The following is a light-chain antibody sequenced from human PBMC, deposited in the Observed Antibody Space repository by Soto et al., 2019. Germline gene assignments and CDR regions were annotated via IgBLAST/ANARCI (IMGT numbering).Light chain of an antibody. V-gene: IGKV3-11*01. Sequence: EIVLTQSPATLSLSPGERGTLSCRASQSVSSYLAWYQQKPGQAPRLLIYDASNRATGIPARFSGSGSGTDFTLTISSLEPEDCAGDYCQQRSNWPSFGQGTRLAIK. CDR2: DAS. CDR1: QSVSSY. CDR3: QQRSNWPS. J-gene: IGKJ5*01.